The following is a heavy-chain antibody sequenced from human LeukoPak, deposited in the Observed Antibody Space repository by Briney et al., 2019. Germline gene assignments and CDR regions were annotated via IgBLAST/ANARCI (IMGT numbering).Heavy chain of an antibody. CDR1: GYSIRSSNW. CDR2: IKQDGSEK. J-gene: IGHJ3*02. CDR3: ARDVDI. Sequence: LSLTCGVSGYSIRSSNWWGWIRQPPGKGLEWVANIKQDGSEKYYVDSVKGRFTISRDNAKNSLYLQMNSLRAEDTAVYYCARDVDIWGQGTMVTVSS. V-gene: IGHV3-7*01.